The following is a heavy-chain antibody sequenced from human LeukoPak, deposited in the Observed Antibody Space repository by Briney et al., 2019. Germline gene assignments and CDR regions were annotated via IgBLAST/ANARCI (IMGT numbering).Heavy chain of an antibody. CDR2: ISYDGSNK. CDR1: GFTFSSYA. V-gene: IGHV3-30*04. D-gene: IGHD3-22*01. J-gene: IGHJ4*02. Sequence: GASLRLSCAASGFTFSSYAMHWVRQAPGKGLEWVAVISYDGSNKYYADSVKGRFTISRDNSKNTLYLQMNSLRAEDTSVYYCARHVVAVGFDYWGQGTLVTVS. CDR3: ARHVVAVGFDY.